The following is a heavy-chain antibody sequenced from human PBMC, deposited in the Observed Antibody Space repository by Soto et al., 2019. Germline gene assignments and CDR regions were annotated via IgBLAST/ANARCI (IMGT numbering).Heavy chain of an antibody. CDR3: AKDVPIAVAGPMDV. V-gene: IGHV3-30*18. CDR1: GFTFSSYG. CDR2: ISYDGSNK. Sequence: GGSLRLSCAASGFTFSSYGMHWVRQAPGKGLEWVAVISYDGSNKYYADSVKGRFTISRDNSKNTLYLQMNSLRAEDTAVYYCAKDVPIAVAGPMDVWGQGTTVTVSS. D-gene: IGHD6-19*01. J-gene: IGHJ6*02.